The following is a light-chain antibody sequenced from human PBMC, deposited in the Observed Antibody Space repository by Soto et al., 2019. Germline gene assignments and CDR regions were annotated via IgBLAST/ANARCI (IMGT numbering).Light chain of an antibody. Sequence: DIQMTQSPSSVSASIGDTVIITCRASQDINVYLNWYQHKPGEVPKLLIYSASTLRSGVPSRFTGSGSETDFTLTIRGLQPEDFATYYCQHGYVAPYSFGQGTKVDIK. CDR2: SAS. CDR3: QHGYVAPYS. J-gene: IGKJ2*03. V-gene: IGKV1-39*01. CDR1: QDINVY.